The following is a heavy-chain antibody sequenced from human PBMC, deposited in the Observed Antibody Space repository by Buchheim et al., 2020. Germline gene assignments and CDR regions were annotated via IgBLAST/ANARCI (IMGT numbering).Heavy chain of an antibody. D-gene: IGHD1-7*01. Sequence: EVQLVESGGGLVKPGGSLRLSCAASGFTFSNAWMNWVRQAPGKGLEWVGRIKSKTDGGTTEYAAPVKGRFTNSRDDSKNTLYLQMNSLKTEDTAVYYCTTEVQLELRLLHYYYYGMDVWGQGTT. J-gene: IGHJ6*02. CDR3: TTEVQLELRLLHYYYYGMDV. CDR2: IKSKTDGGTT. CDR1: GFTFSNAW. V-gene: IGHV3-15*07.